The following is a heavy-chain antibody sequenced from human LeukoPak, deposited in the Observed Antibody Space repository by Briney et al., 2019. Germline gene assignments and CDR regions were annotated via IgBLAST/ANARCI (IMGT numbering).Heavy chain of an antibody. CDR3: ARRCSSPSCFYA. CDR1: GDSISSSRFY. J-gene: IGHJ5*02. Sequence: SETLSLTCTVSGDSISSSRFYWGWIRQPPGKGLEWIGSIYYSGSTYYNPSLKSRVTISVDTSKHQFSLKLTSVTAADTAVYYCARRCSSPSCFYAWGQGTLVTVSS. D-gene: IGHD2-2*01. CDR2: IYYSGST. V-gene: IGHV4-39*01.